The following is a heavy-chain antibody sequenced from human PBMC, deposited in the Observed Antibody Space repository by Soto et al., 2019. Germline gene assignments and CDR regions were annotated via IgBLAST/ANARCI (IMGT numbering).Heavy chain of an antibody. V-gene: IGHV3-33*01. J-gene: IGHJ5*02. CDR2: IWYDGSNK. CDR1: GFTFSRYG. Sequence: GGSLRLSCAASGFTFSRYGMQWVRQAPGKGLEWVAVIWYDGSNKYYADSVKGRFTISRDNSKNTLYLQMNSLRAEDTAVYYCARDPYCSGGSCYSAWFDPWGQGTLVTVSS. D-gene: IGHD2-15*01. CDR3: ARDPYCSGGSCYSAWFDP.